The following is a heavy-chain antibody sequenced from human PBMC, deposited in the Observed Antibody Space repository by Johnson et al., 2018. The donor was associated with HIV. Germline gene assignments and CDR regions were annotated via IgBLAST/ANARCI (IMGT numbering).Heavy chain of an antibody. CDR1: GFTFDDYG. Sequence: VQLLESGGGLVQPGGSLRLSCAASGFTFDDYGMSWVRQAPGQGLEWVSGINWNGGSTGYADSVKGRFTISRDNAKNSLYLPMNRLGAEDTALYYCARARGEGAARTDAFDIWGQGTMVTVSS. CDR2: INWNGGST. D-gene: IGHD6-6*01. J-gene: IGHJ3*02. CDR3: ARARGEGAARTDAFDI. V-gene: IGHV3-20*04.